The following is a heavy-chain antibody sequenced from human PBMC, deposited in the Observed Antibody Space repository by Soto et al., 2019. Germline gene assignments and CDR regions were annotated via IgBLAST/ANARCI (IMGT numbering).Heavy chain of an antibody. J-gene: IGHJ4*02. CDR3: ARAPYYDILTGYFGY. CDR1: GFTFSSYA. V-gene: IGHV3-64*01. Sequence: GGSLRLSCAASGFTFSSYAMHWVRQAPGKGLEYVSAISSNGGSTYYANSVKGRFTISRDNSKNTLYLQMGSLRAEDMAVYYCARAPYYDILTGYFGYWGQGTLVTVSS. CDR2: ISSNGGST. D-gene: IGHD3-9*01.